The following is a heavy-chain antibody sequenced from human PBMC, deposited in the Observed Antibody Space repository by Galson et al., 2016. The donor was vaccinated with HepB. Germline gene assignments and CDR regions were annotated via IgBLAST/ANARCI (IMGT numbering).Heavy chain of an antibody. Sequence: SLRISCAASGFTFSNFGMSWVRQAPGKGLEWVSSISGTGDETYHADSVKGRFTISRDTPKNTLYLQMNSLKAADTAVYYCAKATRGIRGVMIYGMDVWGQGTTVTVS. V-gene: IGHV3-23*01. CDR3: AKATRGIRGVMIYGMDV. D-gene: IGHD3-10*01. J-gene: IGHJ6*02. CDR2: ISGTGDET. CDR1: GFTFSNFG.